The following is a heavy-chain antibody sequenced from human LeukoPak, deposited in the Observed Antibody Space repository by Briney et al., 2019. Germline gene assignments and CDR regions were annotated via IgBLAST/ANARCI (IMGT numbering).Heavy chain of an antibody. CDR1: GFTFSNYA. Sequence: GSLRLSCAASGFTFSNYAMSWIRQPPGKGLEWIGYIYYSGSTNYNPSLKSRVTISVDTSKNQFSLKLSSVTAADTAVYYCARVGWELLDYWGQGTLVTVSS. CDR2: IYYSGST. J-gene: IGHJ4*02. V-gene: IGHV4-59*01. CDR3: ARVGWELLDY. D-gene: IGHD2-15*01.